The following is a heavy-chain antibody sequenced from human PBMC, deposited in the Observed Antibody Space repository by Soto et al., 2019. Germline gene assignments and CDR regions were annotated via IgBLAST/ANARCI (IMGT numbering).Heavy chain of an antibody. CDR2: IYYSGST. CDR1: GGSISSYY. J-gene: IGHJ3*02. CDR3: AREGALGGAFDI. D-gene: IGHD3-16*01. V-gene: IGHV4-59*01. Sequence: SETLSLTCTVSGGSISSYYWSWIRQPPGKGLEWIGYIYYSGSTNYNPSLKSRVTISVDTSKNQFSLKLSSVTAADTSVYYCAREGALGGAFDIWGQGTMVTVSS.